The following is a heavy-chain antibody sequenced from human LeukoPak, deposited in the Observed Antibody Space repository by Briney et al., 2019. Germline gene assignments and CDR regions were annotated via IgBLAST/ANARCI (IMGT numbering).Heavy chain of an antibody. Sequence: SVKVSCKSSGGSFSTYAVNWVRQAPGQGLEWMGRLIPVLGMSHYAPGFQGRVTLTADRSTNTAYMELGRLTSDDTAVYFCARDRGGGFDLAFFDHWGQGTLVTVSS. CDR1: GGSFSTYA. D-gene: IGHD5-12*01. CDR3: ARDRGGGFDLAFFDH. V-gene: IGHV1-69*04. J-gene: IGHJ4*02. CDR2: LIPVLGMS.